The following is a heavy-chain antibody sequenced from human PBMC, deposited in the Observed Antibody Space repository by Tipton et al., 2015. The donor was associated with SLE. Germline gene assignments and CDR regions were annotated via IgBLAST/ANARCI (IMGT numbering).Heavy chain of an antibody. D-gene: IGHD3-3*01. V-gene: IGHV4-30-4*07. CDR2: IYYSGST. Sequence: TLSLTCAVSGGSISSGGYSWSWIRQPPGKGLEWIGYIYYSGSTYYNPSLKSRVTISVDTSKNQFSLKLSSVTAADTAVYYCARGDFWSGYPYYFDYWGQGTLVTVSS. J-gene: IGHJ4*02. CDR3: ARGDFWSGYPYYFDY. CDR1: GGSISSGGYS.